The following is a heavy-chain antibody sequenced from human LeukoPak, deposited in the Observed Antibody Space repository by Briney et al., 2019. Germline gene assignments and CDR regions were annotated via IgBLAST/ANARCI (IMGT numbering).Heavy chain of an antibody. CDR3: ARRGYCSSTSCYPLDP. V-gene: IGHV5-51*01. CDR1: GYSFTSYW. J-gene: IGHJ5*02. D-gene: IGHD2-2*01. CDR2: IYPGDSDT. Sequence: GESLKISCKGSGYSFTSYWIGWVRQMPRKGLEWMGIIYPGDSDTRYSPSFQGQVTISADKSISTAYLQWSSLKASDTAMYYCARRGYCSSTSCYPLDPWGQGTLVTVSS.